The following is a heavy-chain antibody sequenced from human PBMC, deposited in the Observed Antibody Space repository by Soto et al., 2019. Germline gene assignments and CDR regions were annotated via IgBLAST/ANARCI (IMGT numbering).Heavy chain of an antibody. V-gene: IGHV3-23*01. D-gene: IGHD5-12*01. CDR2: ISGSGGST. CDR1: GFTFSSYA. J-gene: IGHJ3*02. Sequence: EVQLLESGGGLVQPGGSLRLSCAASGFTFSSYAMSWVRQAPGKGLEWVLAISGSGGSTYYADSVKGRFTISRDNSKNTLYLQMNSLRAEDTAVYYCAKGGNGYKSPYDAFDIWGQGTMVTVSS. CDR3: AKGGNGYKSPYDAFDI.